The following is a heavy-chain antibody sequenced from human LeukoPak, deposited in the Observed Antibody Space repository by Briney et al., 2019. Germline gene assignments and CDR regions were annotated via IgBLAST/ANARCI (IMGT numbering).Heavy chain of an antibody. J-gene: IGHJ3*02. CDR1: GRSISSSHW. Sequence: SETLSLTCAVSGRSISSSHWWSWVRQPPGKGLERIGEIYHSGSTNYNPSHKSRLNIQIHKYKNQFSLKLSSVTAADTAVYYCSRGGGSWKGAFDIWGQGTMVTVSS. CDR2: IYHSGST. CDR3: SRGGGSWKGAFDI. V-gene: IGHV4-4*02. D-gene: IGHD2-15*01.